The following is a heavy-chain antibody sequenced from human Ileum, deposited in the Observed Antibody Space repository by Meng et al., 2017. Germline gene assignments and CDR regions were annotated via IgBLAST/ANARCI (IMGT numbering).Heavy chain of an antibody. CDR1: GFTFSSYG. Sequence: GGSLRLSCAAAGFTFSSYGMHWVRQAPGKGREWVAVIWYDGSNKYYADSVKGRFTISRDNSKNTLYLQMNSLRAEDTAVYYCARDAVLFYYYYYYGMDVWGQGTTVTVSS. J-gene: IGHJ6*02. D-gene: IGHD2-21*01. V-gene: IGHV3-33*01. CDR2: IWYDGSNK. CDR3: ARDAVLFYYYYYYGMDV.